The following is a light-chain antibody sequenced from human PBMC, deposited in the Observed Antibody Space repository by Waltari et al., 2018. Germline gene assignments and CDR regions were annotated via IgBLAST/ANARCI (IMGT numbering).Light chain of an antibody. CDR3: QMYVRLPVT. J-gene: IGKJ1*01. CDR2: AVS. CDR1: QTVGRS. Sequence: VLTQPQGPLPWSAGERATISCRASQTVGRSLFWYQQKPGQAPRLLIYAVSTRAAGIPDRFSGSGSGTDFSLTISRVEPEDFAVYYCQMYVRLPVTFGQGTKVEIK. V-gene: IGKV3-20*01.